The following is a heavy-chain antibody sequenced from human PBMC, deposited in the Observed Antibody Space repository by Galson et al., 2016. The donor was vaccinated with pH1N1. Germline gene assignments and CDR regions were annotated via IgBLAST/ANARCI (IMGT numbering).Heavy chain of an antibody. V-gene: IGHV4-34*01. CDR1: GGSFSDYY. J-gene: IGHJ6*02. Sequence: SETLSLTCTVYGGSFSDYYWSWIRQPPGKGLEWIGEVNPSGSTIYNPSLNSRVIISADTSRNQFSLKLTSVTAADTAVYFCARVDFGGKLGDWGQGTTVSVSS. CDR2: VNPSGST. CDR3: ARVDFGGKLGD. D-gene: IGHD3-10*01.